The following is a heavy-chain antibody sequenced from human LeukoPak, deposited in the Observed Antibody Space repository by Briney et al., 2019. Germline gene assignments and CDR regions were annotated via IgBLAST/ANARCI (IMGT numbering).Heavy chain of an antibody. J-gene: IGHJ4*02. V-gene: IGHV4-59*01. CDR3: ARVRGDYEFDY. D-gene: IGHD4-17*01. CDR1: GGSISSYY. Sequence: SETLSLTCTVSGGSISSYYWSWIRQPPGKGLEWIGYIYYSGSTNYNPSLKSRVTISVDTSKNQFSLKLSSVTAADTAVYYCARVRGDYEFDYWGQGTLVTVSS. CDR2: IYYSGST.